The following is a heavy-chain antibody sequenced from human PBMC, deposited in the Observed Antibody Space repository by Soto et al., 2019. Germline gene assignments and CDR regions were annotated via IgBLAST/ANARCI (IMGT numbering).Heavy chain of an antibody. Sequence: PGPPVKVSCKASGYTFTSYGISWVRQAPGQGLEWMGWISAYNGNTNYAQKLQGRVTMTTDTSTSTAYMELRSLRSDDTAVYYCARDATITMVRGVISNFDYWGQGTQVTVSS. V-gene: IGHV1-18*04. CDR2: ISAYNGNT. CDR3: ARDATITMVRGVISNFDY. CDR1: GYTFTSYG. D-gene: IGHD3-10*01. J-gene: IGHJ4*02.